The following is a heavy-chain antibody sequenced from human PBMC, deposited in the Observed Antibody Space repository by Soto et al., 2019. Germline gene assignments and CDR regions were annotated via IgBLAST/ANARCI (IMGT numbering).Heavy chain of an antibody. D-gene: IGHD2-2*01. Sequence: TGGSLRLSCAASGFSFDEYAMHWVRQAPGKGLEWVSGVSWNSGTMGYGDSVRGRFAISRDNAKNSLYLQMNSLTTEDTALYYCAKGFCSSTRCLTYSYMDVWGKGTTVTVSS. V-gene: IGHV3-9*01. CDR2: VSWNSGTM. CDR1: GFSFDEYA. J-gene: IGHJ6*03. CDR3: AKGFCSSTRCLTYSYMDV.